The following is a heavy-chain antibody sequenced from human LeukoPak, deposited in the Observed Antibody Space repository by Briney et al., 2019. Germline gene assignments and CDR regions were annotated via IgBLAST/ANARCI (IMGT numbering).Heavy chain of an antibody. V-gene: IGHV3-21*01. CDR2: ISSSSSYI. J-gene: IGHJ5*02. Sequence: GGSRRLSXAASGFTFSSYSTNWVRQAPGKGLEWVSSISSSSSYIYYADSVKGRFTISRDNAKNSLYLQMNSLRAEDTAVYYCARWYYYGSGSYPRWNWFDPWGQGTLVTVSS. CDR1: GFTFSSYS. CDR3: ARWYYYGSGSYPRWNWFDP. D-gene: IGHD3-10*01.